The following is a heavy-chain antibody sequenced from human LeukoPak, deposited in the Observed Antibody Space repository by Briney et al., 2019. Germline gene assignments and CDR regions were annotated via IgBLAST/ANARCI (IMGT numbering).Heavy chain of an antibody. CDR2: IYTSGST. Sequence: PSETLSLTCTVSGGSISSSSYYWGWIRQPPGKGLEWIGRIYTSGSTNYNPSLKSRVTMSVDTSKNQFSLKLSSVTAADTAVYYCARSRGGYGDYGSWFDPWGQGILVTVSS. D-gene: IGHD3-16*01. CDR3: ARSRGGYGDYGSWFDP. J-gene: IGHJ5*02. CDR1: GGSISSSSYY. V-gene: IGHV4-39*07.